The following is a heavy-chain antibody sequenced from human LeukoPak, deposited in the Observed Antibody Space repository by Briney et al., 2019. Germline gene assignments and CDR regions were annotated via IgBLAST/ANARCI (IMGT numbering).Heavy chain of an antibody. Sequence: GSLRLSCAASGFTFSSYGMHWVRQAPGKGLEWVAVISYDGSNKYYADSVKGRFTISRDNSKNTLYLQMNSLRAEDTAVYYCAKDNEEHYYYYGMDVWGQGTTVTVSS. CDR2: ISYDGSNK. CDR1: GFTFSSYG. D-gene: IGHD1-1*01. J-gene: IGHJ6*02. V-gene: IGHV3-30*18. CDR3: AKDNEEHYYYYGMDV.